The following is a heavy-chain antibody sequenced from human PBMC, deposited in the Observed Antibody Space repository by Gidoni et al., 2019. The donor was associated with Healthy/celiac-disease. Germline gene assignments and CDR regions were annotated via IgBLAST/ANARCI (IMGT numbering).Heavy chain of an antibody. V-gene: IGHV4-61*02. CDR3: ARGGRLGKFDY. CDR2: IYTSGST. J-gene: IGHJ4*02. Sequence: YYWSWIRQPAGKGLEWIGRIYTSGSTNYNPSLKSRVTISVDTSKHQFFLKLSSVTAADTAVYYCARGGRLGKFDYWGQGTLVTVSS. CDR1: YY. D-gene: IGHD5-12*01.